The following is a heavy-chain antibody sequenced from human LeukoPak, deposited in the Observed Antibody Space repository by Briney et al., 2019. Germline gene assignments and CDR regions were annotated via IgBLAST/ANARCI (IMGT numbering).Heavy chain of an antibody. D-gene: IGHD3-22*01. Sequence: ASVKVSCKASGYTFTGYYMHWVRQAPGQGLEWMGWINPNSGGTNYAQKLQGRVTMTTDTSTSTAYMELRSLRSDDTAVYYCARVYYDSSGTSDAFDIWGQGTMVTVSS. J-gene: IGHJ3*02. CDR3: ARVYYDSSGTSDAFDI. V-gene: IGHV1-2*02. CDR2: INPNSGGT. CDR1: GYTFTGYY.